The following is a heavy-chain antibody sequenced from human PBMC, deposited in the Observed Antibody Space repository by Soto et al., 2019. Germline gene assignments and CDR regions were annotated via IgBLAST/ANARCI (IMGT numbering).Heavy chain of an antibody. CDR1: GGSISSGGYY. CDR3: AREGFGQLALFDY. Sequence: SETLSLTCTVSGGSISSGGYYWSWIRQHPGKGLEWIGYIYYSGSTYYNPSLKSRVTISVDTSKNQFSLKLSSVTAADTAVYYCAREGFGQLALFDYWGQGTLVTVSS. CDR2: IYYSGST. D-gene: IGHD6-6*01. J-gene: IGHJ4*02. V-gene: IGHV4-31*03.